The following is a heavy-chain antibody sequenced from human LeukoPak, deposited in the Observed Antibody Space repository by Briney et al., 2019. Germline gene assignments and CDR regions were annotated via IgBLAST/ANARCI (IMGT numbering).Heavy chain of an antibody. CDR3: ARDPYSGSYGDYYYYYMDV. Sequence: PGGSLRLSCAASGFTFSSYWMSWVRQAPGKGLEWVANIKQDGSEKYYVDSVKGRFTISRDNAKNSLYLQMNSLRAEDTAVYYCARDPYSGSYGDYYYYYMDVWGKGNPGHRLL. CDR1: GFTFSSYW. J-gene: IGHJ6*03. CDR2: IKQDGSEK. V-gene: IGHV3-7*01. D-gene: IGHD1-26*01.